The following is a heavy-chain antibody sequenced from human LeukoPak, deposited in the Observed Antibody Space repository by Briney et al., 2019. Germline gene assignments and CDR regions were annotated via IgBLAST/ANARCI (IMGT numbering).Heavy chain of an antibody. CDR3: ARSGYNRFDY. V-gene: IGHV3-23*01. CDR1: GFTFSSYA. D-gene: IGHD5-24*01. Sequence: PGGTLRLSCAASGFTFSSYAMSWVRQAPGKGLEWVSAFSGSGGSTYYADSVKGRFTISRDNSKNTLFLQMNSLRADDTAVYYCARSGYNRFDYWGRGTLSPSPQ. J-gene: IGHJ4*02. CDR2: FSGSGGST.